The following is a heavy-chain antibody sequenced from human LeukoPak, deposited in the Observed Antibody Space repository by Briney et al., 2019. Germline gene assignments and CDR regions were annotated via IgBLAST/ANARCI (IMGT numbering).Heavy chain of an antibody. J-gene: IGHJ4*02. D-gene: IGHD3-9*01. Sequence: GGSLRLSCAASGFTFSSYGMHWVRQAPGKGLEWVAVISYDGTNKCYADSVKGRFTISRDNSKNTLYLQMNSLRAEDTAVYYCAKDVERLDYFDYWGQGTLVTVSS. V-gene: IGHV3-30*18. CDR2: ISYDGTNK. CDR3: AKDVERLDYFDY. CDR1: GFTFSSYG.